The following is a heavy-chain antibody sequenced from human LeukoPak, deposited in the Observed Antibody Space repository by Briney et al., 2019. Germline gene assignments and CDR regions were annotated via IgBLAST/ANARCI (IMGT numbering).Heavy chain of an antibody. CDR3: VRGIGNYYDSGASDC. Sequence: GGSLRLSCAASGITLSGYDMHWVRQSTGKGLEWVSGIGTAGDTYYAGSVKGRFTISREDAKKSLYLQMNSLRAGDTAVYYCVRGIGNYYDSGASDCWGQGTRVTVAP. V-gene: IGHV3-13*04. CDR2: IGTAGDT. D-gene: IGHD3-10*01. CDR1: GITLSGYD. J-gene: IGHJ4*02.